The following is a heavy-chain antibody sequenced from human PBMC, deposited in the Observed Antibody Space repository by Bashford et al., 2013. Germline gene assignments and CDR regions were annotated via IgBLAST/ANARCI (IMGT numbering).Heavy chain of an antibody. V-gene: IGHV3-23*01. J-gene: IGHJ3*02. CDR2: ISGAAYST. CDR3: VRVNYYDSNGDSLDAFDI. Sequence: GSLRLSCAASGFTFSNYAMSWVRQAPGKGLEWVSAISGAAYSTYYADSVKGRFTISRDNSKNTLWLQMNSLRAEDTAIYYCVRVNYYDSNGDSLDAFDIWGQGTMVTVSS. CDR1: GFTFSNYA. D-gene: IGHD3-22*01.